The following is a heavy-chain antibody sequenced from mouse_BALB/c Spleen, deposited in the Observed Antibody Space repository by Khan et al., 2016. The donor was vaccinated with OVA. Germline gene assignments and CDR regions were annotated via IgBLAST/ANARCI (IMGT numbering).Heavy chain of an antibody. CDR1: GYTFTDYA. CDR3: AKPAYETFYND. D-gene: IGHD2-3*01. Sequence: VELVESGPELVRPGVSVQISCQGSGYTFTDYAMHWVQQSHAKSLEWIGLISTYSGTSNFNQQFKGQATMTVDQSSSPAYMELARLSSEDSAMYCCAKPAYETFYNDWGQGAALT. J-gene: IGHJ2*01. CDR2: ISTYSGTS. V-gene: IGHV1S137*01.